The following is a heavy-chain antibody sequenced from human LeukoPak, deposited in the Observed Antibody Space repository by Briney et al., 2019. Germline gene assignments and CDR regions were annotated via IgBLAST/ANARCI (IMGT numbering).Heavy chain of an antibody. V-gene: IGHV3-20*04. CDR3: ARIDIAVASAFILDAFGI. CDR2: ITWNGDSK. D-gene: IGHD2-2*01. CDR1: GFIFDDYG. J-gene: IGHJ3*02. Sequence: PGGSLRLSCAASGFIFDDYGMTWVRQAPGKGLEWVSGITWNGDSKGYADSVKGRFTISRDNAKNSLYLQMNSLRAEDTAVYYCARIDIAVASAFILDAFGIWGQGTMVTVSS.